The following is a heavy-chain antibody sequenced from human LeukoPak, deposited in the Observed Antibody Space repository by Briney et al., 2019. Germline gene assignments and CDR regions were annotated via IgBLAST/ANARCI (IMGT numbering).Heavy chain of an antibody. CDR1: GFTFDDYA. Sequence: PGGSLRLSCAASGFTFDDYAMHWVRQAPGKGLEWVSGISWNSGSIGYADSVKGRFTISRDNAKNSLYPQMNSLRAEDTALYYCAKAGRPFVETNDFDYWGQGTLVTVSS. CDR2: ISWNSGSI. J-gene: IGHJ4*02. CDR3: AKAGRPFVETNDFDY. V-gene: IGHV3-9*01. D-gene: IGHD3-3*01.